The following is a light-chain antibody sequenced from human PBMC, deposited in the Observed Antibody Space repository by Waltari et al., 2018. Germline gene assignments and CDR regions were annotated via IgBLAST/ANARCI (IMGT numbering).Light chain of an antibody. Sequence: DIQMTQSPFTLSASVGDRVIISCRASQSISIWLAWYQHKPGKAPKLLVYKASTLASGVPSRFSGSGSRTDFSLTISSLQPDDFATYYCQQYNSYSLLTFGGGTKVEIK. CDR1: QSISIW. J-gene: IGKJ4*01. CDR3: QQYNSYSLLT. CDR2: KAS. V-gene: IGKV1-5*03.